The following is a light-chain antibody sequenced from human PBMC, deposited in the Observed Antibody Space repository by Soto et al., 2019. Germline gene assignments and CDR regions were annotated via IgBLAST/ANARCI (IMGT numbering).Light chain of an antibody. CDR2: DVT. CDR3: SSYSSTSTRRL. J-gene: IGLJ1*01. V-gene: IGLV2-14*03. Sequence: QPVLTQPASVSGSPGQSITIPCTGTSNDIGGYNYVSWYQQFPGKAPKLIIYDVTNRPSGVSFRFSGSKSGNTASLTISGLQAEDEVGDHWSSYSSTSTRRLFGAGTKVTVL. CDR1: SNDIGGYNY.